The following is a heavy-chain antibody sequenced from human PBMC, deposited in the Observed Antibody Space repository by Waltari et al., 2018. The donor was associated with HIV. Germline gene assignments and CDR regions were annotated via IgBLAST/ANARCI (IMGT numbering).Heavy chain of an antibody. CDR3: ARDLGVPSTYAAFDV. J-gene: IGHJ3*01. D-gene: IGHD3-10*01. Sequence: EVQLLESGGGLVQPGGSLRLSCAASGFTFTTYAMTWVRQAPGKGPEWVSLISDRSDITYYAASVKGRFTVSRDDSKNTLYLQMNNLRAEDTALYYCARDLGVPSTYAAFDVWGQGTMVTVSS. V-gene: IGHV3-23*01. CDR1: GFTFTTYA. CDR2: ISDRSDIT.